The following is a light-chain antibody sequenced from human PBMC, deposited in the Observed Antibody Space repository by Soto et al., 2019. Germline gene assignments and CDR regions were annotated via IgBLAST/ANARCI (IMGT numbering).Light chain of an antibody. CDR1: QSISSY. J-gene: IGKJ1*01. CDR2: KTS. CDR3: QQYNKYPWT. Sequence: IHMTHSPASVSASVLYRVTITFLAIQSISSYLNWYQQRPGKAPTFLIYKTSTLETGVPSRFSGSGSGTEFTLSISSLQPEDFAIYYCQQYNKYPWTFGQGTKVDIK. V-gene: IGKV1-5*03.